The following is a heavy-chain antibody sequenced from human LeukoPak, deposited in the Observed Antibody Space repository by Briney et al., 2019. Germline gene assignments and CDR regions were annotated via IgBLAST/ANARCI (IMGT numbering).Heavy chain of an antibody. V-gene: IGHV4-39*01. CDR3: ARPFVGGDAFDI. CDR1: GGSISSSSYY. Sequence: ASETLSLTCTVSGGSISSSSYYWGWIRQPPGKGLEWIGSIYYSGSTYYNPSLKSRVTISVDTSKNQFSLKLSSVTAADTAVYYCARPFVGGDAFDIWGQGTMVTVSS. D-gene: IGHD2-21*01. CDR2: IYYSGST. J-gene: IGHJ3*02.